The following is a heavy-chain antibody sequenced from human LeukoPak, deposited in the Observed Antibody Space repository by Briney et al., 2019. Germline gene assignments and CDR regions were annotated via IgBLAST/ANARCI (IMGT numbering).Heavy chain of an antibody. V-gene: IGHV1-46*01. J-gene: IGHJ4*02. D-gene: IGHD3-22*01. CDR3: ARGVYYYDSSGYFPLYFDY. CDR2: INPSGGST. CDR1: GYTFTPYY. Sequence: ASVRVSCTASGYTFTPYYMHWVRQAPGQGLEWMGIINPSGGSTSYAQKFQGRVTMTRDTSTSTVYMELSSLRSEDTAVYYCARGVYYYDSSGYFPLYFDYWGQGTLVTVSS.